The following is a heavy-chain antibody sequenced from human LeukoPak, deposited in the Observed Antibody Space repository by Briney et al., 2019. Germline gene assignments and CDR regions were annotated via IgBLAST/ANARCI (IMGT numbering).Heavy chain of an antibody. D-gene: IGHD3-10*01. CDR2: IYYSGST. CDR1: GGSISSYY. CDR3: ARDRYDGSGSYYKRSVYYMDV. V-gene: IGHV4-59*01. Sequence: SETLSLTCTVSGGSISSYYWSWIRQPPGKGLEWIGYIYYSGSTNYNPSLKSRVTISVDTSKNQFSLKLSSVTAADTAVYYCARDRYDGSGSYYKRSVYYMDVWGKGTTVTVSS. J-gene: IGHJ6*03.